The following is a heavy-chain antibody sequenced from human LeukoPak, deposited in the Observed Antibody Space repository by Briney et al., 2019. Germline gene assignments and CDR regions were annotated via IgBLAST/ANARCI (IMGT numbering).Heavy chain of an antibody. Sequence: ASVKVSCKASGYTFTSYYMHWVRQAPGQGLEWMGIINPSGGSTSYAQKFQGRVTMTRDMSTSTVYMELSRLRSDDTAVYYCAKDSLGWFGELLYQRWVPFDYWGQGTLVTVSS. CDR3: AKDSLGWFGELLYQRWVPFDY. J-gene: IGHJ4*02. CDR1: GYTFTSYY. V-gene: IGHV1-46*01. CDR2: INPSGGST. D-gene: IGHD3-10*01.